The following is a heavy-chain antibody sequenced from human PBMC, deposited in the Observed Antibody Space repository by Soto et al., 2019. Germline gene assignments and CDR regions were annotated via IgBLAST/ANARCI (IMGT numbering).Heavy chain of an antibody. Sequence: EVQLLESGGGLVQPGGSLRLSCAASGFTFSSYAMSWVRQAPGKGLEWVSVISGSGDSKYYADSVKGRFTISRDNSKNPLYLQMNSLTVEDTAVYYCATRAYGSDFDFWGQGTLVTVSS. J-gene: IGHJ4*02. CDR3: ATRAYGSDFDF. CDR1: GFTFSSYA. D-gene: IGHD3-10*01. V-gene: IGHV3-23*01. CDR2: ISGSGDSK.